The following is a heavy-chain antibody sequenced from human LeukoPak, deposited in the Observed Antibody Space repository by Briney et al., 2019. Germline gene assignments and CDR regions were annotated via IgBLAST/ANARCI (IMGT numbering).Heavy chain of an antibody. CDR2: ISAYNGNT. CDR1: GYTFTSYG. D-gene: IGHD3-22*01. Sequence: ASVKVSCKASGYTFTSYGISWVRQAPGQGLEWMGWISAYNGNTNYAQKLQGRVTMTTDTSTSTAYMELRSLRSDDTAMYYCARRLMYYYDTSGYDVAFDIWGQGTMVTVSS. V-gene: IGHV1-18*01. CDR3: ARRLMYYYDTSGYDVAFDI. J-gene: IGHJ3*02.